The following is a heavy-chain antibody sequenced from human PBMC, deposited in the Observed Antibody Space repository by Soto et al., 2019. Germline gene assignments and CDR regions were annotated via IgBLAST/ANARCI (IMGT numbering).Heavy chain of an antibody. CDR3: AKVPYSSGWPDHFDF. D-gene: IGHD6-19*01. Sequence: GGSLRLSCAASGFTFSSCAMSWVRQAPAKGLEWVSAISGSGAGTYYADSVKGRFTISRDNSKNTLYLHMNSLRVEDTALYYCAKVPYSSGWPDHFDFWGQGTLVTXSS. V-gene: IGHV3-23*01. CDR1: GFTFSSCA. CDR2: ISGSGAGT. J-gene: IGHJ4*02.